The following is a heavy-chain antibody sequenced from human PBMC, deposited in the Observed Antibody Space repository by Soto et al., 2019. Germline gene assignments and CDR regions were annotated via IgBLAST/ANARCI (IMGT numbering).Heavy chain of an antibody. D-gene: IGHD2-8*01. CDR2: ISAYNGNT. J-gene: IGHJ6*02. CDR1: GYTFTSFG. CDR3: ARDRSMYYGMDV. V-gene: IGHV1-18*01. Sequence: QVQLVQSGGEVKKPGASVKVSCKATGYTFTSFGISWVRQAPGQGLEWMGWISAYNGNTNYAQKLQGRLTMTPDTSTSTAYMELRSLTSDDTAVYYCARDRSMYYGMDVWGQGTTVTVSS.